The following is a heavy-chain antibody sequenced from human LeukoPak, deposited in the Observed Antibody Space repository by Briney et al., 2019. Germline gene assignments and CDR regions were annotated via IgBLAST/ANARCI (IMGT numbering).Heavy chain of an antibody. D-gene: IGHD3-10*01. CDR1: GFTFSTYS. CDR2: ICGGGSYI. V-gene: IGHV3-21*01. Sequence: GGSLRLSCAASGFTFSTYSMNWVRQAPGKGLEWVSFICGGGSYIYYAESVKGRFTISRDNAKNSLYLQMNSLRAEDTAIYYCARDRVASGRFGEVASWGQETLVTVSS. CDR3: ARDRVASGRFGEVAS. J-gene: IGHJ5*02.